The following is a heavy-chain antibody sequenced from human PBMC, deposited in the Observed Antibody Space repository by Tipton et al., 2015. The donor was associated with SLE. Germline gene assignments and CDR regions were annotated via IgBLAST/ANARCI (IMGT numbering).Heavy chain of an antibody. J-gene: IGHJ4*02. D-gene: IGHD3-10*01. V-gene: IGHV3-53*01. Sequence: SLRLSCAASGFTVSSSFMSWVRQAPGKGLEWVSVIYSGGNTYHADSVRRRFTISRDNSKNTLYLQMNSLRAEDTAVYYCARDLRTHMVRGVISYWGQGTLVTVSS. CDR2: IYSGGNT. CDR1: GFTVSSSF. CDR3: ARDLRTHMVRGVISY.